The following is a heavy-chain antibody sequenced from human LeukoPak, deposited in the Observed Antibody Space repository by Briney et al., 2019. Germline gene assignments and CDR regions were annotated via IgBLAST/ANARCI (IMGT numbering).Heavy chain of an antibody. D-gene: IGHD5-18*01. Sequence: ASVKVSCKASGYTFTRYGISWVRQAPGQGLEWMGIIDPSGGSTTYAQKFQGRVTMTRDTSTSTVYMELTSLRSEDTAMYYCARDWGIQQWPPSYFDYWGQGTLVTVSS. CDR3: ARDWGIQQWPPSYFDY. CDR1: GYTFTRYG. CDR2: IDPSGGST. V-gene: IGHV1-46*01. J-gene: IGHJ4*02.